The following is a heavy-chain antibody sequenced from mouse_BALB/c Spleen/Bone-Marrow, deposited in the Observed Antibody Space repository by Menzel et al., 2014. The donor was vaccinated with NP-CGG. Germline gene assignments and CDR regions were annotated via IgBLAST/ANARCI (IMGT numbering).Heavy chain of an antibody. J-gene: IGHJ2*01. CDR3: ARAVHLDY. V-gene: IGHV1-22*01. Sequence: VQLQQPGPELVKPGASVKISCKTSGYTFTDYTMHWVRQSHGKSLEWIGSINPNNGGSSCNQKFKAKATLTIDKSSSTPYMELRSLTSEDSAVYYCARAVHLDYWGQGTTLTVSS. CDR1: GYTFTDYT. CDR2: INPNNGGS.